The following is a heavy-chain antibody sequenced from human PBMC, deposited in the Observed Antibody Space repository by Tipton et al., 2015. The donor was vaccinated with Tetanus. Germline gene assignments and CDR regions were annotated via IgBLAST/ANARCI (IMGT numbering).Heavy chain of an antibody. D-gene: IGHD3-16*01. CDR3: ARDLVRLGLGFDP. CDR2: ISNGNT. V-gene: IGHV4-4*07. J-gene: IGHJ5*02. CDR1: RGPISSYY. Sequence: TLSLTCTVSRGPISSYYWSWIRHPAGKGLEWVGHISNGNTDYSTSLKSRVTLSVDLSKNQFSLQLRAVTAADTAVYYCARDLVRLGLGFDPWAQGTLVTVSS.